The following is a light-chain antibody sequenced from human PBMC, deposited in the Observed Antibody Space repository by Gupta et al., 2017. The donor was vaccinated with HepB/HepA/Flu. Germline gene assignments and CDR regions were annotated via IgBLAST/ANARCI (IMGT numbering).Light chain of an antibody. Sequence: DIQMTQSPSTLSASVGDRVTITCRASQSISSWLAWYQQKPGKAPKLLIYKASSLESGVPSRFSGSGSGTEFTLTISSLQPDDFVTYYCQQHNSYSRTFGQGTKVEIK. V-gene: IGKV1-5*03. CDR2: KAS. CDR3: QQHNSYSRT. CDR1: QSISSW. J-gene: IGKJ1*01.